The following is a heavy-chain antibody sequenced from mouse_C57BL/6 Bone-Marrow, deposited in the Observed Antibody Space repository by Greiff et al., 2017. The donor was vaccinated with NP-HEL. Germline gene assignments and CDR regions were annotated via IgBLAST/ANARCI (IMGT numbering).Heavy chain of an antibody. V-gene: IGHV1-66*01. J-gene: IGHJ1*03. Sequence: VQLQQSGPELVKPGASVKISCKASGYSFTSYYIHWVKQRPGQGLEWIGWIYPGSGNPQYNEKFKGKATLTADTSSSTAYMQLSSLTSEDSAVYYCARTYGHWYFDVWGTGTTVTVSS. CDR3: ARTYGHWYFDV. D-gene: IGHD1-1*01. CDR1: GYSFTSYY. CDR2: IYPGSGNP.